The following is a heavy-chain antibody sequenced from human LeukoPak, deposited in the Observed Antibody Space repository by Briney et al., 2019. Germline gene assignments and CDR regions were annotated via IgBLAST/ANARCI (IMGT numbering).Heavy chain of an antibody. CDR1: VFTFGEYA. CDR2: IRSKAYGGTT. V-gene: IGHV3-49*04. J-gene: IGHJ4*02. Sequence: GGALRLSCTASVFTFGEYAVSWGRQAPGKGLEWVGFIRSKAYGGTTEYAASVKGRFTISRDNSKSIAYLQMNSLKTEDTAVYYCTTYYYDSSCWGQGTLVTVSS. D-gene: IGHD3-22*01. CDR3: TTYYYDSSC.